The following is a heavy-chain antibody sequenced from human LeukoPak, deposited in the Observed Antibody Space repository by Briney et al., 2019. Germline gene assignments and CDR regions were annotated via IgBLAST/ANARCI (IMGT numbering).Heavy chain of an antibody. Sequence: GGSLRLSCAASGFIFSRYWMTWVRQAPGKGLEWVSGISGSGSGTYYADSVKGRFAISRDNYKNTLYLQVNSLRAEDTAVYYCARAYYYDSSGSYYFDYWGQGALVTVSS. CDR2: ISGSGSGT. CDR3: ARAYYYDSSGSYYFDY. CDR1: GFIFSRYW. J-gene: IGHJ4*02. D-gene: IGHD3-22*01. V-gene: IGHV3-23*01.